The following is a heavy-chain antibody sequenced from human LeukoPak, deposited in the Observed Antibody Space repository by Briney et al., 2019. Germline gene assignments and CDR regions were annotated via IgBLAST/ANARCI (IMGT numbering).Heavy chain of an antibody. Sequence: PGGSLRLSCAVSGFTVSSSYMSWVRQAPGKGLEWVSTISGSGDNTYYADSVKGRFTISRDNSKNTLYLQMNSLRAEDTAVYYCARVTYGSGTYGAFDYWGQGTLVTVSS. D-gene: IGHD3-10*01. CDR3: ARVTYGSGTYGAFDY. J-gene: IGHJ4*02. V-gene: IGHV3-23*01. CDR1: GFTVSSSY. CDR2: ISGSGDNT.